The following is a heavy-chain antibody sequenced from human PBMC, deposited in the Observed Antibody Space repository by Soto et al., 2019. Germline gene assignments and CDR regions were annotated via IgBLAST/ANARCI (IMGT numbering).Heavy chain of an antibody. CDR3: ARLPGQWLDYYYYYYMDV. CDR2: ISSSGSTI. V-gene: IGHV3-11*01. J-gene: IGHJ6*03. Sequence: GGSLRLSCAASGFTFSDYYMSWIRQAPGKGLEWVSYISSSGSTIYYADSVKGRFTISRDNAKNSLYLQMNSLRAEDTAVYYCARLPGQWLDYYYYYYMDVWGKGTTVTVSS. D-gene: IGHD6-19*01. CDR1: GFTFSDYY.